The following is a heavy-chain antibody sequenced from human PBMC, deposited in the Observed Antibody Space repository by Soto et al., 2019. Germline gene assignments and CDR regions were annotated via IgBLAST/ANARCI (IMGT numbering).Heavy chain of an antibody. J-gene: IGHJ4*02. V-gene: IGHV3-21*01. CDR3: ARDRGQTSGHTSRFDS. CDR2: ISSSSSYI. Sequence: GSLRLSCAASGFNFRNYNMNWVRQAPGKGLEWVSSISSSSSYIYYADPMKGRFTISRDNAKNSLYLQMNSLRAEDTAVYYCARDRGQTSGHTSRFDSWGQGTLVTGS. CDR1: GFNFRNYN. D-gene: IGHD6-19*01.